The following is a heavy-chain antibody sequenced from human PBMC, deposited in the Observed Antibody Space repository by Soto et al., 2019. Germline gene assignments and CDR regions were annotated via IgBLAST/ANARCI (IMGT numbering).Heavy chain of an antibody. CDR1: GFTFSSYG. J-gene: IGHJ6*02. Sequence: GGSLRLSCAASGFTFSSYGMHWVRQAPGKGLEWVAVIWYDGSNKYYADSVKGRFTISRDNSKNTLYLQMNSLRAEDTAVYYCARGYVVVTAGPYGMDVWGQGTTVTVSS. CDR3: ARGYVVVTAGPYGMDV. V-gene: IGHV3-33*01. CDR2: IWYDGSNK. D-gene: IGHD2-21*02.